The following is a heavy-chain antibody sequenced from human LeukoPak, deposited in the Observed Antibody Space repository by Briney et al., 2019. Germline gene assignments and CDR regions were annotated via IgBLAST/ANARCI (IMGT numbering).Heavy chain of an antibody. CDR2: IYYSGTT. Sequence: PSETLSLTCTVSGGSISSSSYYWGWIRQPPGKGLEWIGSIYYSGTTYYSPSLKSRVTLSVDTSKNQFSLKLTPVTAADTAVYYCARDGRGSYDSSGPWGQGTLVTVSS. V-gene: IGHV4-39*07. CDR1: GGSISSSSYY. J-gene: IGHJ5*02. CDR3: ARDGRGSYDSSGP. D-gene: IGHD3-22*01.